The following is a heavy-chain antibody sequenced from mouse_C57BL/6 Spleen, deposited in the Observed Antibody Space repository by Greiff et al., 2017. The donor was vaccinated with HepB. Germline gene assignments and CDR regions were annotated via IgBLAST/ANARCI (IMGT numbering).Heavy chain of an antibody. CDR2: IYPGSGST. J-gene: IGHJ4*01. D-gene: IGHD3-1*01. Sequence: QVQLQQPGAELVKPGASVKMSCKASGYTFTSYWITWVKQRPGQGLEWIGDIYPGSGSTNYNEKFKSEATLTVDTSSSTAYMQLSSLTSEDSAVYYCARFTRDYAMDYWGQGTSVTVSS. CDR1: GYTFTSYW. V-gene: IGHV1-55*01. CDR3: ARFTRDYAMDY.